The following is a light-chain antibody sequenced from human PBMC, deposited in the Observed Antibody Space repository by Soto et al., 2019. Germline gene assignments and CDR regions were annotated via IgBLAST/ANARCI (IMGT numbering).Light chain of an antibody. CDR1: QDITNY. CDR3: QQYDSVFT. Sequence: DIQMTQSPSSLSASVGDRVTITCQASQDITNYLNWYQQKPGKAPNLLIYGASNLETGVPSRFSGSGSGTDVTFTISSLQAEDIGTYFCQQYDSVFTFGQGTRLEIK. V-gene: IGKV1-33*01. CDR2: GAS. J-gene: IGKJ5*01.